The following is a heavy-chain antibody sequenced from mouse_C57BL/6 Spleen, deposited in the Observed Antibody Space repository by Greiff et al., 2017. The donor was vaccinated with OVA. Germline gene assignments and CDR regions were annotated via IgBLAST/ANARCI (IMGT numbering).Heavy chain of an antibody. D-gene: IGHD2-4*01. CDR2: IHPNSGST. Sequence: QVQLQQPGAELVKPGASVKLSCKASGYTFTSYWMHWVKQRPGQGLEWIGMIHPNSGSTNYNEKFKSKATLTVDKSSSTAYMQLSSLTSEDSAVYYCARYDYDGEYYFDYWGQGTTLTVSS. CDR1: GYTFTSYW. J-gene: IGHJ2*01. CDR3: ARYDYDGEYYFDY. V-gene: IGHV1-64*01.